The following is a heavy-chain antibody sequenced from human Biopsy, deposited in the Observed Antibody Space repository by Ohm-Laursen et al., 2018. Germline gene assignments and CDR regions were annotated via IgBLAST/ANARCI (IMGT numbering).Heavy chain of an antibody. CDR1: GGSISRSSYY. CDR2: IYYSGST. V-gene: IGHV4-39*07. J-gene: IGHJ6*02. Sequence: SETLSLTCTVTGGSISRSSYYWDWIRQPPGKGLEWIGSIYYSGSTYYNPSLKSRVTISADRSKNQFSLGLNSVTAADTAVYYCARATNSTGWPYYYFYGMDVWGQGTTVTVSS. D-gene: IGHD2-8*02. CDR3: ARATNSTGWPYYYFYGMDV.